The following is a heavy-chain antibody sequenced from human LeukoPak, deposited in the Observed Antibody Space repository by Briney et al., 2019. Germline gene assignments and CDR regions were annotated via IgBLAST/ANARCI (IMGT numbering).Heavy chain of an antibody. D-gene: IGHD3-3*01. Sequence: SETLSLTCTVSGGSISSYYWSWIRQPPGKGLEWIGYIYYSGSTNYNPSLKSRVTISVDTSKNQFSLKLSSVTAADTAVYYCARAITIFGVVITPLSYGMDVWGQGTTVTVSS. CDR3: ARAITIFGVVITPLSYGMDV. J-gene: IGHJ6*02. CDR2: IYYSGST. V-gene: IGHV4-59*01. CDR1: GGSISSYY.